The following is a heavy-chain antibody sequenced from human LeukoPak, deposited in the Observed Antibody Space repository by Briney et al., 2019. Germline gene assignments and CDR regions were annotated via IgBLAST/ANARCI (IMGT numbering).Heavy chain of an antibody. CDR2: IYTSGTT. D-gene: IGHD5-12*01. Sequence: SETLSLTCTVSGGSISSYYWSWIRQPAGKGLEWIGRIYTSGTTRYNPSLKSRLAMSVDTSKNQFSLKLTSVTAADMAVYFCTRGLAAAYDYNWFDSWGQGTLVTVSS. CDR3: TRGLAAAYDYNWFDS. V-gene: IGHV4-4*07. J-gene: IGHJ5*01. CDR1: GGSISSYY.